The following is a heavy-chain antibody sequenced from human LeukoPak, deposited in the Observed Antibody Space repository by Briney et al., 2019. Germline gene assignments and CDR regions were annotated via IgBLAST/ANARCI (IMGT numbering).Heavy chain of an antibody. CDR2: ISHSGST. D-gene: IGHD5-18*01. CDR1: GFTVSTNY. J-gene: IGHJ4*02. CDR3: ARRGGVDTAKGYCFDY. Sequence: LRLSCAASGFTVSTNYMSWVRQPPGEGLEWIGYISHSGSTYYNPSLKSRVTISVDRSKNQFSLKLSSVTAADTAVYYCARRGGVDTAKGYCFDYWGQGTLVTVSS. V-gene: IGHV4-30-2*01.